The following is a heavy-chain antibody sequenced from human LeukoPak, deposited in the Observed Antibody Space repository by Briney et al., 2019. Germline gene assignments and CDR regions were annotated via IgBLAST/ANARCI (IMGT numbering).Heavy chain of an antibody. Sequence: GRSRRLSCAASGFTFSSYAMHWVRQAPGKGLEWVAVISSDGSNKYYADSVKGRFTVSRDNSKNTLYLQMNSLRAEDTAVYYCARPDSSGWYDAYYYYGMDVWGQGTTVTVSS. CDR2: ISSDGSNK. D-gene: IGHD6-19*01. V-gene: IGHV3-30-3*01. J-gene: IGHJ6*02. CDR1: GFTFSSYA. CDR3: ARPDSSGWYDAYYYYGMDV.